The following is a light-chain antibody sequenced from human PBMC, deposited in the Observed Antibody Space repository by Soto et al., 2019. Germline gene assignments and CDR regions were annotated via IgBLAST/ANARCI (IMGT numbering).Light chain of an antibody. J-gene: IGKJ4*01. CDR2: GAS. CDR3: QQYNDRPPLT. CDR1: QSVGTK. V-gene: IGKV3-15*01. Sequence: EIVMTQSPATLSVSPGERATLSCRASQSVGTKLAWYQQKPGQAPRLLIYGASTRATGIPARFSGSGSGTEFTLTISSPQSEDFAVYYCQQYNDRPPLTFGGGTKVDIK.